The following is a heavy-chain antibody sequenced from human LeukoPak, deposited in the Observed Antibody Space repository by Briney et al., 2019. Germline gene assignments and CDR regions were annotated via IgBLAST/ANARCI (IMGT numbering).Heavy chain of an antibody. CDR2: IYPADSDS. J-gene: IGHJ3*02. Sequence: GESLKISCKGSGYSFTGYWIGWARQMPGKGLEWMGMIYPADSDSRYSPSFQGQVTISADKSISTAYLQWSSLKASDTAMYYCARSPRYLAFDIWGQGTMVTVSS. CDR1: GYSFTGYW. D-gene: IGHD1-1*01. CDR3: ARSPRYLAFDI. V-gene: IGHV5-51*01.